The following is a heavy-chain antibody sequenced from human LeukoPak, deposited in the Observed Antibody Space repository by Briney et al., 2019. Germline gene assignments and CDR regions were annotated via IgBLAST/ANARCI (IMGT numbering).Heavy chain of an antibody. CDR3: AGDGINVLRYFDWVD. D-gene: IGHD3-9*01. V-gene: IGHV1-69*13. J-gene: IGHJ4*02. CDR1: GGTFSSYA. Sequence: SVKVSCKASGGTFSSYAISWVRQAPGQGLEWMGGIIPIFGTANYAQKFQGRVTITADESTSTAYMELSSLRSEDTAVYYCAGDGINVLRYFDWVDWGQGTLVTVSS. CDR2: IIPIFGTA.